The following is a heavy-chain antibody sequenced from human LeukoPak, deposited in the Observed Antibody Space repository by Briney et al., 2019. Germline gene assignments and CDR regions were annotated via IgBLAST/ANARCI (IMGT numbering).Heavy chain of an antibody. CDR1: GVSISSGGYS. J-gene: IGHJ4*02. CDR2: IYHSGST. Sequence: SETLSLTCAVSGVSISSGGYSWSWIRQPPGKGLEWIGYIYHSGSTYYNPSLKSRVTISVDRFKNQFSLKLSSVTAADTAVYYCARAMVAAATHFDYWGQGTLVTVSS. CDR3: ARAMVAAATHFDY. V-gene: IGHV4-30-2*01. D-gene: IGHD2-15*01.